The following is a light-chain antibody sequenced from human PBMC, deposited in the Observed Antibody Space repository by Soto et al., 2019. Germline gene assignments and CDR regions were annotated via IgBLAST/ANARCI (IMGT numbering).Light chain of an antibody. J-gene: IGLJ3*02. Sequence: QSVLTQPPSASGTPGQRVTISCSGSSSNIGSNTVNWYRQLPGTAPKLPIYSNNQRPPGVPDRFSGSKSGTSASLAISGLQSEDEADYYCAAWDDSLNGWVFGGGTKLTVL. CDR3: AAWDDSLNGWV. CDR2: SNN. CDR1: SSNIGSNT. V-gene: IGLV1-44*01.